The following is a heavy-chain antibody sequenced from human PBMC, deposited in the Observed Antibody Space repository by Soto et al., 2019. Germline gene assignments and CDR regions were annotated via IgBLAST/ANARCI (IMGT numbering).Heavy chain of an antibody. J-gene: IGHJ6*02. CDR2: ISSSSSYI. CDR3: ARARGGWYGDYYYYYGMDV. CDR1: GFTFSSYS. Sequence: GGSLRLSCAASGFTFSSYSMNWVRQAPGKGLEWVSSISSSSSYIYYADSVKGRFTISRDNAKNSLYLQMNSLRAEDTAVYYCARARGGWYGDYYYYYGMDVWAQGTKVTVSS. D-gene: IGHD6-19*01. V-gene: IGHV3-21*01.